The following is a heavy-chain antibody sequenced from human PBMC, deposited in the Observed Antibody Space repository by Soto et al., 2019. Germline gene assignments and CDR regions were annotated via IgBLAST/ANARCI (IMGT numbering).Heavy chain of an antibody. V-gene: IGHV1-69*06. CDR1: GGTFSSYA. Sequence: QVQLVQSGAEVKKPGSSVKVSCKASGGTFSSYAISWVRQAPGQGLEWMGGIIPIFGTANYAQKCQGRVTITADKSTSTASLELSSLSSEATAVYYCALSHRGIARRAAAESLDAFDIWGQGTMVTVSS. J-gene: IGHJ3*02. D-gene: IGHD6-25*01. CDR3: ALSHRGIARRAAAESLDAFDI. CDR2: IIPIFGTA.